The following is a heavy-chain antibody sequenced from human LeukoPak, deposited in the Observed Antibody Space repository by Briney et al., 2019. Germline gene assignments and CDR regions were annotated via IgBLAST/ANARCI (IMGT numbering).Heavy chain of an antibody. CDR3: AREFACVLTSNAFDI. D-gene: IGHD5/OR15-5a*01. CDR2: INPSGGST. J-gene: IGHJ3*02. Sequence: ASVKVSCKASGYTPTSYYMHCVRHAPGQGLECMGIINPSGGSTRFAQKFQGRVTMTRDTSTSTVYMELSSLRSEDTAVYYCAREFACVLTSNAFDIWGGGTSVSVS. CDR1: GYTPTSYY. V-gene: IGHV1-46*01.